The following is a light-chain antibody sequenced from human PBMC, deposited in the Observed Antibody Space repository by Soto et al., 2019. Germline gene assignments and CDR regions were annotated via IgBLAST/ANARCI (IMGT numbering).Light chain of an antibody. CDR3: SSYAGSNNFVV. V-gene: IGLV2-8*01. Sequence: QSALTQPPSASGSPGQSVTISCTGTSSDVGGYNYVSWYQHHPGKPPKLMIYEVSKRPSGVPDRFSGSKSGNKAALTVSGLQAEDEADYYCSSYAGSNNFVVCGGGTKVTVL. CDR1: SSDVGGYNY. J-gene: IGLJ2*01. CDR2: EVS.